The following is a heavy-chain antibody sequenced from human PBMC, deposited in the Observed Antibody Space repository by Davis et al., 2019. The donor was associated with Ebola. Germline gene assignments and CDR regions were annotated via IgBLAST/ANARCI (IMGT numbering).Heavy chain of an antibody. D-gene: IGHD4-11*01. CDR3: ARVDYSLYYGMDV. CDR1: GGSISNYY. J-gene: IGHJ6*04. V-gene: IGHV4-59*12. CDR2: MYYRGDT. Sequence: MPSETLSLTCTVSGGSISNYYWSWIRQPPGKGLEWIGYMYYRGDTNYNPSLKSRVTISVDTSKNQFSLKLSSVTAADTAVYYCARVDYSLYYGMDVWGKGTTVTVPS.